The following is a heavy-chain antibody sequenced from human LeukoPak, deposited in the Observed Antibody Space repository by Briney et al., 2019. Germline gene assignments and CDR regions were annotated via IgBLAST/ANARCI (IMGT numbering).Heavy chain of an antibody. Sequence: PGGSLRLSCAASGFTFSSYWMHWVRQAPGKGLVWVSRINSDGSSTTYADSVKGRFSISRDNAKNTLYLQMNSLRVEDTAVYYCARGRPHGNDYWGQGTLVTVSS. CDR3: ARGRPHGNDY. CDR2: INSDGSST. CDR1: GFTFSSYW. V-gene: IGHV3-74*01. J-gene: IGHJ4*02. D-gene: IGHD4-23*01.